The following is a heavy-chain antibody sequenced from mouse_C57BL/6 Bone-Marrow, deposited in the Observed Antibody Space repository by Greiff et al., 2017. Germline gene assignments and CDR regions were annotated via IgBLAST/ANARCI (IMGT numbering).Heavy chain of an antibody. CDR1: GYTFTSYW. D-gene: IGHD1-1*01. Sequence: VQLQQSGAELVKPGASVKLSCKASGYTFTSYWMHWVKQRSGQGLEWIGMIHPNSGSTNYNEKFKSKATLTVDKSSSTAYMQLSSLTSEDSAVYYCAREAYGRGFDYWGQGTLVTVSA. CDR2: IHPNSGST. CDR3: AREAYGRGFDY. J-gene: IGHJ3*01. V-gene: IGHV1-64*01.